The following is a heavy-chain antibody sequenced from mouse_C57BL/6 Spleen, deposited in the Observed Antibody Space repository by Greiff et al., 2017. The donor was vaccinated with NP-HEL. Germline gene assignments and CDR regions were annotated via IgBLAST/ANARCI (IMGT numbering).Heavy chain of an antibody. CDR2: ISDGGSYT. J-gene: IGHJ2*01. CDR3: ARDPTGTGYYFDY. CDR1: GFTFSSYA. V-gene: IGHV5-4*01. Sequence: EVQLVESGGGLVKPGGSLKLSCAASGFTFSSYAMSWVRQTPEKRLEWVATISDGGSYTYYPDNVKGRFTISRDNAKNNLYLQMSHLKSEDTAMYYCARDPTGTGYYFDYWGQGTTLTVSS. D-gene: IGHD4-1*02.